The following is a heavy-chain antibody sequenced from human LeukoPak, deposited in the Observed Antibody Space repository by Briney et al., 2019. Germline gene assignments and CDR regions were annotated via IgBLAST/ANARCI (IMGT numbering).Heavy chain of an antibody. CDR3: GKSQEDDSSGYYYSNFDY. Sequence: PGGSLRLSCAASGFTFSHYAMSWARQAPGKGLEWVSAISGSGGVTYYADSVKGRFTISRDSSRNTLYLQVNSLRAEDTAVYYCGKSQEDDSSGYYYSNFDYWGQGTLVTVSS. CDR1: GFTFSHYA. D-gene: IGHD3-22*01. J-gene: IGHJ4*02. V-gene: IGHV3-23*01. CDR2: ISGSGGVT.